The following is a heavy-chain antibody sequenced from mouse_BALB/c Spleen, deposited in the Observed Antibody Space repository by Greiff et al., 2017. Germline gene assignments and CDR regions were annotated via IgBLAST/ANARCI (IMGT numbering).Heavy chain of an antibody. D-gene: IGHD2-1*01. J-gene: IGHJ4*01. V-gene: IGHV5-17*02. CDR2: ISSGSSTI. CDR3: ALYYGNYDAMDY. CDR1: GFTFSSFG. Sequence: EVHLVESGGGLVQPGGSRKLSCAASGFTFSSFGMHWVRQAPEKGLEWVAYISSGSSTIYYADTVKGRFTISRDNPKNTLFLQMTSLRSEDTAMYYCALYYGNYDAMDYWGQGTSVTVSS.